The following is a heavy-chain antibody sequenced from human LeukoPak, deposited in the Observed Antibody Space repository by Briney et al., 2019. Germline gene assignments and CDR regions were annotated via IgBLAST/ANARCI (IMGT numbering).Heavy chain of an antibody. D-gene: IGHD3-22*01. CDR3: AREYYYDGVFDY. CDR1: GFTVRSNY. CDR2: IYSDGTT. J-gene: IGHJ4*02. V-gene: IGHV3-53*01. Sequence: GGSLRLSCAASGFTVRSNYMSWVRQAPGKGLEWVSEIYSDGTTYYAASVKGRFGISRDNSKNTVDLQMNSLRAEDTALYYCAREYYYDGVFDYWGQGTLVTVSS.